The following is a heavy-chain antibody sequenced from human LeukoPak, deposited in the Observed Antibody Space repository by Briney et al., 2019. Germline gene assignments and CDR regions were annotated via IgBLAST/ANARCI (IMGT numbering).Heavy chain of an antibody. V-gene: IGHV4-39*01. Sequence: SETLSLTCTVSGGSISTSNYYWGWIRQAPGKGLEWIGSIYNGGGTHYNPSLKSRVTISIDTSKNQFSLNLSSVTAADTAVYYCARYMSSTAQDYWGQGTLVTVSS. D-gene: IGHD5-18*01. CDR3: ARYMSSTAQDY. CDR1: GGSISTSNYY. J-gene: IGHJ4*02. CDR2: IYNGGGT.